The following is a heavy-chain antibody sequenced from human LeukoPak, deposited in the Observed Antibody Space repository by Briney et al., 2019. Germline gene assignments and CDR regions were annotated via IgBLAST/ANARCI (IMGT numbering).Heavy chain of an antibody. V-gene: IGHV3-7*01. D-gene: IGHD3-22*01. J-gene: IGHJ4*02. CDR1: EFTFSSYW. CDR2: IKRDGSDK. Sequence: GGSLRLSCAASEFTFSSYWMSWVRQAPGKGLEWVANIKRDGSDKYYVDSVKGRFTISRDNAKNSLYLQLNSLRAEDTAVYYCARDANYYDSRGENYFNYWGQGTLVTVSS. CDR3: ARDANYYDSRGENYFNY.